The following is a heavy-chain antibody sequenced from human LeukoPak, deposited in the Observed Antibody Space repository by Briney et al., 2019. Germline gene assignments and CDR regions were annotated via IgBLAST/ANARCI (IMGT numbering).Heavy chain of an antibody. D-gene: IGHD3-10*01. CDR3: AIRGAQYYFDY. V-gene: IGHV3-23*01. Sequence: GRSLRLSCAASGFTFSSYAMSWVRQAPGKGLEWVSAISGSGGSTYYADSVKGRFTISRDNSKNTLYLQMNSLRAEDTAVYYCAIRGAQYYFDYWGQGTLVTVSS. CDR1: GFTFSSYA. CDR2: ISGSGGST. J-gene: IGHJ4*02.